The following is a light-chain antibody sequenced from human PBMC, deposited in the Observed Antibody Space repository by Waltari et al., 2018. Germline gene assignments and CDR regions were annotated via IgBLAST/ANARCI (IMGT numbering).Light chain of an antibody. Sequence: DIQLTQSPSFLSASVGDRVTITCRASQGISSNLAWYQQKPGKAPKLLIYDATTLQSGVSSRFSGSGSGTEFTLTVSSLQPEDFATYYCQHPTTYLHTFGQGTKLEIK. CDR3: QHPTTYLHT. CDR1: QGISSN. J-gene: IGKJ2*01. CDR2: DAT. V-gene: IGKV1-9*01.